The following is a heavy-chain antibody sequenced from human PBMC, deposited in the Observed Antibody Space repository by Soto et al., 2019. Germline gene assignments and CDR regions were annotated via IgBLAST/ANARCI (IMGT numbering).Heavy chain of an antibody. D-gene: IGHD6-13*01. Sequence: GESLKISCKGSGYGFTSYWIGWVRQMPGKGLEWMGIIYPGDSDTRYSPSFQGQVTISADKSISTAYLQWSSLKASDTAMYYCAIAAAGTEVYYYYGMDVWGQGTTVTVSS. CDR2: IYPGDSDT. CDR3: AIAAAGTEVYYYYGMDV. J-gene: IGHJ6*02. V-gene: IGHV5-51*01. CDR1: GYGFTSYW.